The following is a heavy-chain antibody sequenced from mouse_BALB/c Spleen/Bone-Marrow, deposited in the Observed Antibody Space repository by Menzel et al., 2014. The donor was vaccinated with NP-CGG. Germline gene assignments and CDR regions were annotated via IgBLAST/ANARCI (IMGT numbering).Heavy chain of an antibody. CDR2: IDPSDSET. D-gene: IGHD2-4*01. V-gene: IGHV1-69*02. CDR3: ARSEDYDWAMDY. J-gene: IGHJ4*01. CDR1: GYIFTSYW. Sequence: QVQLQQSGAELVKPGAPVKLSCKASGYIFTSYWMNWVKQRPGQGLEWIGRIDPSDSETHYNQKFKDKATVTVDKSSSTAYIQLSSLTSEDSAVYYCARSEDYDWAMDYWGQGTSVTVSS.